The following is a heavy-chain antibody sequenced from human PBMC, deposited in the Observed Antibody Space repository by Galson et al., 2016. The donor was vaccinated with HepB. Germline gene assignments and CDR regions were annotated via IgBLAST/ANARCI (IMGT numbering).Heavy chain of an antibody. V-gene: IGHV3-48*02. CDR3: ARSPKEVAAITGKYVFHGMDV. CDR2: ISTSSGTI. J-gene: IGHJ6*02. D-gene: IGHD1-20*01. Sequence: SLRLSCAASGFKFSNYSMNWVRQAPGKGLEWISYISTSSGTIYYADSVRDRLTVSRDNAKSSLFLRMSSLRDEDTAVYYCARSPKEVAAITGKYVFHGMDVWGPGTTVTVSS. CDR1: GFKFSNYS.